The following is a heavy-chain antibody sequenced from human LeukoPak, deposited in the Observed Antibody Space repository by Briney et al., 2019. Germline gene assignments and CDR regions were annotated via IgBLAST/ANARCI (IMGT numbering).Heavy chain of an antibody. CDR2: IYYSGST. Sequence: SETLSLTCTVSGGSISSGSYYWGWIRQPPGKGLEWIGSIYYSGSTYYNPSLKSRVTISVDTSKNQFSLTLTSVTAADTAVYYCTRVAYGDNSKHFDYWGQGTLVTVSS. J-gene: IGHJ4*02. CDR1: GGSISSGSYY. CDR3: TRVAYGDNSKHFDY. D-gene: IGHD4-23*01. V-gene: IGHV4-39*01.